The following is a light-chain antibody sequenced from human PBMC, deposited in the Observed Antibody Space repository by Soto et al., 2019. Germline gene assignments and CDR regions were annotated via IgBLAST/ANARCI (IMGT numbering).Light chain of an antibody. J-gene: IGLJ1*01. Sequence: QSALTQPASVSGSPGQSITISCTGTSSDVGAYYSVSWYQHHPGKAPKLIIYGVTNRPSGVSNRFSGAKSDNTASLTISGLRAEDEADYYCSSYTSSITLVFGTGTKLTVL. CDR1: SSDVGAYYS. V-gene: IGLV2-14*01. CDR2: GVT. CDR3: SSYTSSITLV.